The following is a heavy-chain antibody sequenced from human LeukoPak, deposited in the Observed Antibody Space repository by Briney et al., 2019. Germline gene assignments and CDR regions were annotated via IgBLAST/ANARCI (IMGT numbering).Heavy chain of an antibody. CDR1: GYSISSGYY. Sequence: SETLSLTCAVSGYSISSGYYWCWIRQPPGKGLEWIVSIYHSGSTYYNPSLTSRVTISVDTSKNPSSLKLSSVTAADTAVYYCARQLRYFDWPKPLDVWGKGTTVTVSS. J-gene: IGHJ6*04. CDR3: ARQLRYFDWPKPLDV. V-gene: IGHV4-38-2*01. D-gene: IGHD3-9*01. CDR2: IYHSGST.